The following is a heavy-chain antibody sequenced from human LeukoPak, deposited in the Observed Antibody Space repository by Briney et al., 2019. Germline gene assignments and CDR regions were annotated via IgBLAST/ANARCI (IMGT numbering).Heavy chain of an antibody. V-gene: IGHV3-23*01. D-gene: IGHD3-10*01. CDR3: AKGYFGSGKFFAP. CDR1: GFTFNSYG. J-gene: IGHJ5*02. CDR2: INGAGGVT. Sequence: GGSLRLSCAASGFTFNSYGMSWVRQAPGRGLEWVSTINGAGGVTDYADSVKGRFTISRDNPKNTLYLQMNSLTAEDTAVYYCAKGYFGSGKFFAPWGQGTLVTVSS.